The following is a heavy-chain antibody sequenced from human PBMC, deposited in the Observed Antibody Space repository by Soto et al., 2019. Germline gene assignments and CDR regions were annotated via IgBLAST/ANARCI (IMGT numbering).Heavy chain of an antibody. D-gene: IGHD6-13*01. J-gene: IGHJ6*02. CDR1: GYTFTGYY. CDR2: INPNSGGT. V-gene: IGHV1-2*02. Sequence: ASVKVSCKASGYTFTGYYMHCVRQAPGQVLEWMGWINPNSGGTNYAQKFQGRVTMTRDTSISTAYMELSRLRSDDTAVYYCARDMRYSSSWYLDYYYGMDVWGQGTTVTVSS. CDR3: ARDMRYSSSWYLDYYYGMDV.